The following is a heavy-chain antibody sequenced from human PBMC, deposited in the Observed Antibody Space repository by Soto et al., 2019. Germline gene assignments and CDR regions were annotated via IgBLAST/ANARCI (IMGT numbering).Heavy chain of an antibody. V-gene: IGHV3-11*03. CDR2: VSSGSSYR. CDR3: VPRKGDPFT. D-gene: IGHD3-16*01. CDR1: GFTFSDYY. Sequence: PGGSLRLSCAASGFTFSDYYIHWIRRAPGKGLEWVSYVSSGSSYRNYADSVRGRFTISRDNAKNTLSLQMNSLRVEDSAVYYCVPRKGDPFTWGPGTLVTVSS. J-gene: IGHJ4*02.